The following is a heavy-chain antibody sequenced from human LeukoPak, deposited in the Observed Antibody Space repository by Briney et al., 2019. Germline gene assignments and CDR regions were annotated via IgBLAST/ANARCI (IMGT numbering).Heavy chain of an antibody. CDR1: GFTFSSYS. CDR3: ARDRFTAMVVYYFDY. Sequence: GGPLRLSCAASGFTFSSYSMNWVRQAPGKGLEWVSSISSSSSYIYYADSVKGRFTISRDNAKNSLYLQMNSLRAEDTAVYYCARDRFTAMVVYYFDYWGQGTLVTVSS. J-gene: IGHJ4*02. V-gene: IGHV3-21*01. D-gene: IGHD5-18*01. CDR2: ISSSSSYI.